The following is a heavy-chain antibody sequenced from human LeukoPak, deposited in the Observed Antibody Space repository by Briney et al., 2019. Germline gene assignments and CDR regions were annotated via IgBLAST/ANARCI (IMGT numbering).Heavy chain of an antibody. V-gene: IGHV1-69*13. Sequence: SVKVSCKASGGTFSSYAISWVRQAPGQGLEWMGGIIPIFGTANYAQKFQGRVTITADESTSTAYMELSSLRSEDTAVYYCARGRRGVVVPAAIHPNYYYYGMDVWGQGTTVTVSS. J-gene: IGHJ6*02. D-gene: IGHD2-2*02. CDR1: GGTFSSYA. CDR2: IIPIFGTA. CDR3: ARGRRGVVVPAAIHPNYYYYGMDV.